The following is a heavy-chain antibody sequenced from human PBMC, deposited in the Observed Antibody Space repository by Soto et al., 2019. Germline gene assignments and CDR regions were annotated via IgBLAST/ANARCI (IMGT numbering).Heavy chain of an antibody. Sequence: HPGGSLRLSCAASGFTFSSYGMHWVRQAPGKGLEWVAIISYDGSNKYYGDSVKGRFTISRDNSKNTLYLQMNSLRAEDTAVYYCAKDKGRSLAGGMDVWGQGTTVTVSS. CDR1: GFTFSSYG. CDR3: AKDKGRSLAGGMDV. CDR2: ISYDGSNK. V-gene: IGHV3-30*18. J-gene: IGHJ6*02. D-gene: IGHD6-19*01.